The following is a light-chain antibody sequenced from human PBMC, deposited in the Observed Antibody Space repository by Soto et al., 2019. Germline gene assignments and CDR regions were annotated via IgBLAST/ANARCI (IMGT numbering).Light chain of an antibody. CDR2: GNT. V-gene: IGLV1-40*01. CDR3: QSYDSSLSYWV. Sequence: QSVLTQPPSVSGAPGQRFPIPCTGASPNIGAGYDVHWYQQLPGTAPKLLFSGNTNRPSGVPDRFSGSKSGTSASLAITGLQAEDEADYYCQSYDSSLSYWVFGGGTKLTVL. J-gene: IGLJ3*02. CDR1: SPNIGAGYD.